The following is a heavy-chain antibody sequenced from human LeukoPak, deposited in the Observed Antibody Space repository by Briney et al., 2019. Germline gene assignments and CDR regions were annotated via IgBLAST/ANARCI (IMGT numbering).Heavy chain of an antibody. J-gene: IGHJ4*02. CDR1: GGSFSGYY. CDR3: ARRRRTTIVVGDYYFDY. V-gene: IGHV4-39*01. CDR2: IYYSGST. D-gene: IGHD2-15*01. Sequence: PSETLSFTCAVYGGSFSGYYWGWIRQPPGKGLEWIGSIYYSGSTYYNPSLKSRVTISVDTSKNQFSLKLSSVTAADTAVYYCARRRRTTIVVGDYYFDYWGQGTLVTVSS.